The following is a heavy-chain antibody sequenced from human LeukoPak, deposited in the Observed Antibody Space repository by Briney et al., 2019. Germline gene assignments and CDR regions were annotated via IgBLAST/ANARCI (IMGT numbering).Heavy chain of an antibody. Sequence: ASVTVSFKVSGYTLTELSMHWVRQAPGKGREWMGGFDPEDGETIYAQKFQGRVTMTEDTSTDTAYMELSSLRSEDTAVYYCATAAVGAPINTWGQGTLVTVSS. D-gene: IGHD1-26*01. J-gene: IGHJ5*02. CDR1: GYTLTELS. CDR2: FDPEDGET. V-gene: IGHV1-24*01. CDR3: ATAAVGAPINT.